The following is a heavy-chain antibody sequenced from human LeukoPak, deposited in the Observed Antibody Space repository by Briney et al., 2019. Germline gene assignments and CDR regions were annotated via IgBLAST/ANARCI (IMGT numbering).Heavy chain of an antibody. CDR2: INTNTGNP. CDR3: ARLRVYGSGTREYWFDP. CDR1: GYIFTSYA. J-gene: IGHJ5*02. D-gene: IGHD3-10*01. Sequence: ASVKVSCKASGYIFTSYAMNWVRQAPGQGLEWMGWINTNTGNPTYAQGFTGRFVFSLDTSVSTAYLQISSLKAEDTAVYYCARLRVYGSGTREYWFDPWGQGTLVTVSS. V-gene: IGHV7-4-1*02.